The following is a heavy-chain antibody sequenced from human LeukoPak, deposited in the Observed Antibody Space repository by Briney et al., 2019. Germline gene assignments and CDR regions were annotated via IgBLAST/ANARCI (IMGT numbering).Heavy chain of an antibody. J-gene: IGHJ4*02. D-gene: IGHD6-13*01. CDR2: ISYDGSNK. V-gene: IGHV3-30-3*01. Sequence: GGSLRLSCATSGFTFSSYAMHWVRQAPGKGLEWVAVISYDGSNKYYADSVKGRFTISRDNSKNTLYLQMNSLRAEDTAVYYCARAHSSSWYLDYWGQGTLVTVSS. CDR1: GFTFSSYA. CDR3: ARAHSSSWYLDY.